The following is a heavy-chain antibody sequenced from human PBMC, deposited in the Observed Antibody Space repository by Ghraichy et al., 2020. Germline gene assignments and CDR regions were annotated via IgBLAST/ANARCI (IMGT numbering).Heavy chain of an antibody. V-gene: IGHV4-38-2*02. CDR3: VREVHHTRTIDY. Sequence: SETLSLTCAVSGYSISIGYCWGWIRQTPGKELGCLGSVCHDGTTYYHPSLRSRVSISADTSQNQFSLKVTSVTAADTAEYYCVREVHHTRTIDYWGQGSLVTVSS. CDR2: VCHDGTT. CDR1: GYSISIGYC. D-gene: IGHD1-14*01. J-gene: IGHJ4*02.